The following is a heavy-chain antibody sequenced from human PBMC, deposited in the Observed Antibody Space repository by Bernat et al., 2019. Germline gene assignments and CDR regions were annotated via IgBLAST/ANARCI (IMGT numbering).Heavy chain of an antibody. CDR3: VRDFSNLGIDA. V-gene: IGHV3-11*01. Sequence: QVQLVESGGGVVQPGRSLTLSCAASGLRVSNSYMTWIRQAPGKGLEGVAYIRANGETFYPDSARGRFTISRDSAKNELFLQLNSLRAEDTATYYCVRDFSNLGIDAWGQGTLVTVSS. CDR1: GLRVSNSY. CDR2: IRANGET. D-gene: IGHD3-16*01. J-gene: IGHJ5*02.